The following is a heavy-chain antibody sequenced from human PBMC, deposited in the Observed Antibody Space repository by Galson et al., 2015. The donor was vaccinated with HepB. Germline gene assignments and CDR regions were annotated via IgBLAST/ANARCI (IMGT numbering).Heavy chain of an antibody. V-gene: IGHV5-51*01. J-gene: IGHJ5*02. CDR3: ARSAAAGRRSRVGWFDP. CDR2: IYPGDSDT. D-gene: IGHD6-13*01. CDR1: GYSFTSNW. Sequence: QSGAEVKKPGESLKISCKGSGYSFTSNWIGWVRQMPGKGLEWMGIIYPGDSDTRYSPSFQGQVTISADKSISTAYLQWSSLKASDTAMYYCARSAAAGRRSRVGWFDPWGQGTLVTVSS.